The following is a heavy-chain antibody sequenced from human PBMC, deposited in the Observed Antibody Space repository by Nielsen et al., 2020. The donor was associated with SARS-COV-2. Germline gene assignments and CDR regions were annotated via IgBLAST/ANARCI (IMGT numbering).Heavy chain of an antibody. CDR1: GYTFTGYY. CDR3: ARDRGTTRYSSSSRGWFDP. Sequence: ASVKVSCKASGYTFTGYYIHWVRQAPGQGLEWMGRINPNNGGTNYAQKFQGRVTMTRDTSISTAYMELSRLTSDDTAIYYCARDRGTTRYSSSSRGWFDPWGQGTLVTVSS. CDR2: INPNNGGT. D-gene: IGHD6-6*01. J-gene: IGHJ5*02. V-gene: IGHV1-2*06.